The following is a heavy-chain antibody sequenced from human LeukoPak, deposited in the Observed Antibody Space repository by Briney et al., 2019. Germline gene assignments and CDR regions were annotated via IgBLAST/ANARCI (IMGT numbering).Heavy chain of an antibody. J-gene: IGHJ4*02. V-gene: IGHV6-1*01. CDR2: TYYRSKWYN. CDR3: GRELHGGHLSRLDY. Sequence: SQTLSLTCVISGDSVSSDRVTWTWIRQSPSRGLGWLGRTYYRSKWYNDYADFVSGRITVNADTSKSQFSLQLNYVTPEDTAVYYCGRELHGGHLSRLDYWGQGTLVTVSS. D-gene: IGHD2-15*01. CDR1: GDSVSSDRVT.